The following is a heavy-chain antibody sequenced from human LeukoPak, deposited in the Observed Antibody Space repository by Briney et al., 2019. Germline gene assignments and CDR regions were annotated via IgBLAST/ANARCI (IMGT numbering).Heavy chain of an antibody. Sequence: PSETLSITCAVSGYSISSGYYRGWIRQPPGKGLEWIGSIYHSGSTYYNPSLKSRVTISVDTSKNQFSLKLSSVTAADTAVYYCARVDVDLLYFDYWGQGTLVTVSS. J-gene: IGHJ4*02. V-gene: IGHV4-38-2*01. D-gene: IGHD3-9*01. CDR1: GYSISSGYY. CDR2: IYHSGST. CDR3: ARVDVDLLYFDY.